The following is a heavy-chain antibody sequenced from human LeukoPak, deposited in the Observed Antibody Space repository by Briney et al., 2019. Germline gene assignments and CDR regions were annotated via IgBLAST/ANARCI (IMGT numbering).Heavy chain of an antibody. CDR3: ARGLSSHSSGYCYFDY. CDR1: GYSFTSYW. CDR2: IYPGDSDT. Sequence: GESLKISCKGSGYSFTSYWIGWVRQMPGKGLEWMGIIYPGDSDTRYSPSFQGQVTISADKSISTAYLQWSSLKASDTAMYYCARGLSSHSSGYCYFDYWGQGTLVTVSS. D-gene: IGHD3-22*01. J-gene: IGHJ4*02. V-gene: IGHV5-51*01.